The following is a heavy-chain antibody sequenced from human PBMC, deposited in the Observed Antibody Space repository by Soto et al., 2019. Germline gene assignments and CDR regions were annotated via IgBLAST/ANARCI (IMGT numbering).Heavy chain of an antibody. CDR1: GYTFTSYG. CDR2: ISPYNGNT. J-gene: IGHJ5*02. D-gene: IGHD1-26*01. Sequence: QVQLVQSGAEVKKPGASVKVSCKASGYTFTSYGVSWVRQAPGQGLEWMGWISPYNGNTEYAQKLQGRVTMTTDTSTSTAYMELMSLRSDDTAVYYCARDNHDPTRYSGTYYVWFDPWGQGTLVTVSS. CDR3: ARDNHDPTRYSGTYYVWFDP. V-gene: IGHV1-18*01.